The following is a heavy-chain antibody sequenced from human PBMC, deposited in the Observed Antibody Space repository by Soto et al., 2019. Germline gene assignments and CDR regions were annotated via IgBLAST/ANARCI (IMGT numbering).Heavy chain of an antibody. CDR1: GFTFDDYA. CDR2: ISWNSGSI. J-gene: IGHJ6*02. D-gene: IGHD6-13*01. Sequence: PGGSLRLSCAASGFTFDDYAMHWVRQAPGKGLEWVSGISWNSGSIGYADSVKGRFTISRDNAKNSLYLQMNSLRAEDTALYYRAKENVLSRPYYYYYYGMDVWGQGTTVTVSS. V-gene: IGHV3-9*01. CDR3: AKENVLSRPYYYYYYGMDV.